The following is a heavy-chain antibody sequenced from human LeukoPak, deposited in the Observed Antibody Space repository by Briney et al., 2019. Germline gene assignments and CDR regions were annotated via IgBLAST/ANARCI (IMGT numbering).Heavy chain of an antibody. V-gene: IGHV4-31*03. D-gene: IGHD5-18*01. Sequence: SETLSLTCTVSGGSISSGDYYWSWIRQLPGKGLEWIGSIYYSGSTYYSPSLKGRITMSVDASKNQFSLKLSSVTAADTAVYCCARNEKAVRGYTYGPLYYFDSWGQGTLVTVSS. CDR1: GGSISSGDYY. CDR3: ARNEKAVRGYTYGPLYYFDS. CDR2: IYYSGST. J-gene: IGHJ4*02.